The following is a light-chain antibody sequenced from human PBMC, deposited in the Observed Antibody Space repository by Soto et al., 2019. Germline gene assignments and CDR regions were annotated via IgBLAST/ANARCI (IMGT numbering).Light chain of an antibody. Sequence: EIVMTQSPVTLSVSPGERATLSCRASQSVSSNLAWYQQKPGQAPRLLIYGASTRATGIPARFSGSRSGTECTRTIIRLQYEEFAGFYCQQYNNWPRTFGQGTMVEI. J-gene: IGKJ1*01. V-gene: IGKV3-15*01. CDR2: GAS. CDR3: QQYNNWPRT. CDR1: QSVSSN.